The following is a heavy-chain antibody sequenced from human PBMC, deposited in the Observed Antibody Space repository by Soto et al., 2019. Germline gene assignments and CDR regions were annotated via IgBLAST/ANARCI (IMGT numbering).Heavy chain of an antibody. Sequence: GGSLRLSCAASGFTFSSYSMNWVRQAPGKGLEWVSSISSSSSYIYYADSVKGRFTISRDNAKNSLYLQMNSLRAEDTAVYYCARLEVDPLLGPPPYYFDYWGQGTLVTVSS. V-gene: IGHV3-21*01. J-gene: IGHJ4*02. D-gene: IGHD1-1*01. CDR3: ARLEVDPLLGPPPYYFDY. CDR1: GFTFSSYS. CDR2: ISSSSSYI.